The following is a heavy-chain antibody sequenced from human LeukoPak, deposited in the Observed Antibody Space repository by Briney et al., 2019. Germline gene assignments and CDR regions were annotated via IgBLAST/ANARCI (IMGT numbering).Heavy chain of an antibody. CDR1: GFTFSNYI. D-gene: IGHD3-22*01. Sequence: GGSLRLSCAASGFTFSNYIMTWVRQAPGKGLEWVSAISGSGGSTYYADSVKGRFTISRDNSKNTLYLQMNSLRAEDTAVYYCARAITMIVVALGYWGQGTLVTVSS. J-gene: IGHJ4*02. V-gene: IGHV3-23*01. CDR3: ARAITMIVVALGY. CDR2: ISGSGGST.